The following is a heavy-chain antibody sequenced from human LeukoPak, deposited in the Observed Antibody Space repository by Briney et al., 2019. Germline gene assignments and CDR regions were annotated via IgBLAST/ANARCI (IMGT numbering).Heavy chain of an antibody. Sequence: ASVKVSCKASGYTFTGYYMHWVRQAPGQGLEWMGWINPNSGGTNYAQKFQGRVTMTRDTSISTAYMELSRLRSDDTAVYYCARDGGGYYYSSSRWFDPWGQGTLVTVSS. V-gene: IGHV1-2*02. J-gene: IGHJ5*02. CDR3: ARDGGGYYYSSSRWFDP. CDR2: INPNSGGT. CDR1: GYTFTGYY. D-gene: IGHD3-10*01.